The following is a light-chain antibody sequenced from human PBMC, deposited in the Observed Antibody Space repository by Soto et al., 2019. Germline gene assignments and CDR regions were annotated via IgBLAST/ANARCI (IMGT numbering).Light chain of an antibody. J-gene: IGLJ2*01. Sequence: SALAQPPPPSRSPWPPVPHSLAGNYKEFGDYNYVSWYQQHPDKVPKLIIYEVTKRPSGVPDRFSGSKSGYTASLTVSDLQPADEAVYYCSSYSGTNSNVIFGGGTQLTVL. CDR2: EVT. V-gene: IGLV2-8*01. CDR3: SSYSGTNSNVI. CDR1: YKEFGDYNY.